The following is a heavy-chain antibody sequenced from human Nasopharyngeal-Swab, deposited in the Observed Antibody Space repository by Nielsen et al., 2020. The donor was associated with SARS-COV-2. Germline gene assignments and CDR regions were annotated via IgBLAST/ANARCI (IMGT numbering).Heavy chain of an antibody. V-gene: IGHV3-9*01. Sequence: GRSLRLSCAASGFTFDDYAMHWVRQAPGKVLEWVSGIRWNSGRIGYADSVKGRFTISRDNSKHTLYLKMNSLRAEDTAVYYCARALWGSYYYGMDVWGQGTTVTVSS. CDR3: ARALWGSYYYGMDV. CDR2: IRWNSGRI. CDR1: GFTFDDYA. D-gene: IGHD7-27*01. J-gene: IGHJ6*02.